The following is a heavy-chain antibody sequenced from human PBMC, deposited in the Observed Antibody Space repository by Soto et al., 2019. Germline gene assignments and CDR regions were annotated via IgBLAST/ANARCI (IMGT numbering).Heavy chain of an antibody. Sequence: PGGSLRLSCAASGFTFGASALQWVRQASGKGLEWLGRIGSRGESYATTYDVSVKGRFTISRDDSKKTAYLQMNSLESEDTAVYFCAREGNLGRWLQPLDFWGQGTLVTVSS. D-gene: IGHD5-12*01. CDR2: IGSRGESYAT. J-gene: IGHJ4*02. CDR3: AREGNLGRWLQPLDF. V-gene: IGHV3-73*01. CDR1: GFTFGASA.